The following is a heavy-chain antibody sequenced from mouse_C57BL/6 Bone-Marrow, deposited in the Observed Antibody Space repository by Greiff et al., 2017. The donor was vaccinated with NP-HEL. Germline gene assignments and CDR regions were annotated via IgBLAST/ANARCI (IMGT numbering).Heavy chain of an antibody. CDR3: ARQVSYGNYGKYFGV. D-gene: IGHD2-1*01. V-gene: IGHV5-9*01. Sequence: EVKLMESGGGLVKPGGSLKLSCAASGFTFSSYTMSWVRQTPEKRLEWVATISGGGGNTYYPDSVKGRFTISRDNAKNILYLQMSSLESEDTALYYCARQVSYGNYGKYFGVWGTGTTVTVSS. J-gene: IGHJ1*03. CDR1: GFTFSSYT. CDR2: ISGGGGNT.